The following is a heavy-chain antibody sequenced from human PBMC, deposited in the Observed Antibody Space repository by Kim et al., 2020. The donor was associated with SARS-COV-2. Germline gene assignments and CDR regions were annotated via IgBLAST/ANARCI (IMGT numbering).Heavy chain of an antibody. D-gene: IGHD5-12*01. CDR1: GFPFNTYG. V-gene: IGHV3-30*18. Sequence: GGSLRLSCTASGFPFNTYGMHWVRQAPGKGPEWVASIAYESSNERYADSVKGRFTISRDNSKNTLYLHMKSPRPEDSGVYYCAKSGYGGYGSYLEDWSQG. J-gene: IGHJ1*01. CDR3: AKSGYGGYGSYLED. CDR2: IAYESSNE.